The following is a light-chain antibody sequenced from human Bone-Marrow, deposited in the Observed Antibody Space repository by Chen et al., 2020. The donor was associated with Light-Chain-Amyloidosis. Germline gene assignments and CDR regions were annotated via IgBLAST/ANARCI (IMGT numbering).Light chain of an antibody. CDR2: EDD. J-gene: IGLJ3*02. CDR1: SGSIATNY. CDR3: QSYQGSSQGV. Sequence: NFMLTQPHSVSESPGKTVIISCTRSSGSIATNYVQWYQQRPGSSPTTVIYEDDQKPSGVPNRFSGSIDRSSNSASLTISGLKTEDEADYYCQSYQGSSQGVFGGGTKLTVL. V-gene: IGLV6-57*01.